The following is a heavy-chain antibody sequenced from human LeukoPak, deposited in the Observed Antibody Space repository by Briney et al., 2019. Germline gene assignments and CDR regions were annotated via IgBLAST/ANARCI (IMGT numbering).Heavy chain of an antibody. V-gene: IGHV3-23*01. CDR3: AKRGVVIRVILVGFHKEAYYFDS. CDR2: ISDTGGRT. J-gene: IGHJ4*02. D-gene: IGHD3-22*01. Sequence: GGSLRLSCAVSGITLSNYGMTWVRQAPGKGLELVAGISDTGGRTNYADSVKGRFTICRDNPKNTLYLQMNSLRAKDTAVYFCAKRGVVIRVILVGFHKEAYYFDSWGQGALVTVSS. CDR1: GITLSNYG.